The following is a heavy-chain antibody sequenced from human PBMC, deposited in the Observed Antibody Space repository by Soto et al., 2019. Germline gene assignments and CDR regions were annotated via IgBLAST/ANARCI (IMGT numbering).Heavy chain of an antibody. CDR2: INPKSGGT. J-gene: IGHJ6*02. CDR3: ARGDSTDCSNGVCSFFYNHDMDV. CDR1: GYSFTDYH. D-gene: IGHD2-8*01. V-gene: IGHV1-2*04. Sequence: ASVKVSCKASGYSFTDYHIHWVRQAPGQGLEWLGRINPKSGGTSTSQKFQGWVTMTTDTSMSTASMELTRLTSDDTAIYYCARGDSTDCSNGVCSFFYNHDMDVWGQGTTVTVSS.